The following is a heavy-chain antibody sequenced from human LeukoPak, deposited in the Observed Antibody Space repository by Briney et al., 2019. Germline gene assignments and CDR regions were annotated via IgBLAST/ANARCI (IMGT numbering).Heavy chain of an antibody. V-gene: IGHV4-38-2*02. J-gene: IGHJ4*02. D-gene: IGHD1-26*01. Sequence: SETLSLTCTVSGYSISSGYYWGWIRQPPGKGLEWIGSIYHSGSTYYNPSLKSRFTISVDKSKNQFSLNFNSMSAADSAVYYCAANGYYTIEYWGQGTLVTVSS. CDR1: GYSISSGYY. CDR2: IYHSGST. CDR3: AANGYYTIEY.